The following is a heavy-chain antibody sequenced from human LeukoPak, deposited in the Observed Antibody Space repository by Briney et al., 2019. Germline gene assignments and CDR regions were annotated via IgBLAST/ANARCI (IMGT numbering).Heavy chain of an antibody. J-gene: IGHJ4*02. V-gene: IGHV3-30*18. CDR3: AKDIPADY. CDR2: ISYDGSNK. Sequence: GRSLRLSCAASGFTFSSYGMHWVRQAPGKGLEWVAVISYDGSNKYYADSVKGRFTISRVNSENTLYLQMNSLRAEDTAVYYCAKDIPADYWGQGTLVTVSS. D-gene: IGHD2-2*02. CDR1: GFTFSSYG.